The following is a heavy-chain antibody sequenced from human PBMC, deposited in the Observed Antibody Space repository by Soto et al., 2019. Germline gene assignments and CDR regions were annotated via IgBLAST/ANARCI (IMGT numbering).Heavy chain of an antibody. Sequence: QVQLVQSGAEVKKPGASVKVSCKASGHTFSSYGINWVRQAPGQGLEWMGWISAYNGNTNYVQKLQGRVTMTTDTSTSTAYMELRSLRSDDTAVYYCARAARPYCSSTNCPHFDYWGQGTLVTVSS. V-gene: IGHV1-18*01. CDR1: GHTFSSYG. D-gene: IGHD2-2*01. J-gene: IGHJ4*02. CDR2: ISAYNGNT. CDR3: ARAARPYCSSTNCPHFDY.